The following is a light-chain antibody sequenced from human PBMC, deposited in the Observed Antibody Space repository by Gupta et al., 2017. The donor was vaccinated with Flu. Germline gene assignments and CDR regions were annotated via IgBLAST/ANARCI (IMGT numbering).Light chain of an antibody. Sequence: QSVTISCTGTSSDVGSYDYVSLYQQLPGHAHRLMIYEVNKRPSGVPDRFSGSKSGTTASLTVAGLQAEDEDYYYCSALAGSSALFGGGTNLIVL. CDR2: EVN. V-gene: IGLV2-8*01. CDR1: SSDVGSYDY. CDR3: SALAGSSAL. J-gene: IGLJ2*01.